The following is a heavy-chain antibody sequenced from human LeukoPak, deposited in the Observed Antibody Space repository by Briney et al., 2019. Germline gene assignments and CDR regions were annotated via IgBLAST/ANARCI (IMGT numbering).Heavy chain of an antibody. CDR1: GFSLSTRGPG. J-gene: IGHJ3*02. D-gene: IGHD7-27*01. CDR3: AHRQNWGEAFDI. Sequence: ESGPTLVNPTQTLTLTCTFSGFSLSTRGPGVGLIRQPPGKSLEWLALIYWGDEKRYSPSLKSRLTITKDTSKNQVVLTMTNMDPVDTATYYCAHRQNWGEAFDIWGQGTMVTVSS. V-gene: IGHV2-5*02. CDR2: IYWGDEK.